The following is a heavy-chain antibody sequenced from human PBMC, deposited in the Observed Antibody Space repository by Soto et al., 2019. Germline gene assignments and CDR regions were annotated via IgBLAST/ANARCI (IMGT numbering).Heavy chain of an antibody. CDR3: ARRYCISTSCHYYGMDV. CDR1: GGTFSTYT. J-gene: IGHJ6*02. D-gene: IGHD2-2*01. Sequence: QVQLVQSGAEVKKPGSSVKVSCKASGGTFSTYTINWVRQAPGQGLEWMGGIIPMFGTANYAQKFQGRVTITAYESTSTAYMELSSLRSEDTAVYYCARRYCISTSCHYYGMDVWGQGTTVTVSS. CDR2: IIPMFGTA. V-gene: IGHV1-69*12.